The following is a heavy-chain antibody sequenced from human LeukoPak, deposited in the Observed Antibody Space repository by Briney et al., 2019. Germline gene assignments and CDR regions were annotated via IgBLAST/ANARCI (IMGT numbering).Heavy chain of an antibody. Sequence: PGESLRLSCAASGFTFSSYAMSWVRQAPGKGLEWVSAISGSGGSTYYADSVKGRFTISRDNSKNTLYLQTNSLRAEDTAVYYCAKDLAGTTPGYFDYWGQGTLVTVSS. CDR2: ISGSGGST. J-gene: IGHJ4*02. CDR3: AKDLAGTTPGYFDY. D-gene: IGHD1-1*01. CDR1: GFTFSSYA. V-gene: IGHV3-23*01.